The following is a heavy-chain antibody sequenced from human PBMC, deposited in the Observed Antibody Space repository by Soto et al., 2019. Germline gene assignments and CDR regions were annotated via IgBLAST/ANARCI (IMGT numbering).Heavy chain of an antibody. J-gene: IGHJ6*02. CDR2: ISGSGGST. CDR3: AKGTGTSRNYYGMDV. V-gene: IGHV3-23*01. Sequence: EVQLLESGGGLVQPGGSLRLSCAASGFTFSSYAMSWVRQAPGKGLEWVSAISGSGGSTNYADSVKGRFTISRDNSKNKLYLQMNSLRAEDTAVYYCAKGTGTSRNYYGMDVWGQGTTVTVSS. CDR1: GFTFSSYA.